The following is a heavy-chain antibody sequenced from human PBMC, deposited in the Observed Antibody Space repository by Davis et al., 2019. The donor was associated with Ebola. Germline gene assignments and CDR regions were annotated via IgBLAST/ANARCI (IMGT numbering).Heavy chain of an antibody. Sequence: GGSLRLSCAASGFTFDDYAMTWVRQAPGKGLEWVSGINWNGGSTGYADSVKGRFTISRDNAKNSLYLQMNSLRAEDTAVYYCARGTLDTAMVNYGMDVWGQGTTVTVSS. CDR2: INWNGGST. J-gene: IGHJ6*02. CDR3: ARGTLDTAMVNYGMDV. CDR1: GFTFDDYA. V-gene: IGHV3-20*04. D-gene: IGHD5-18*01.